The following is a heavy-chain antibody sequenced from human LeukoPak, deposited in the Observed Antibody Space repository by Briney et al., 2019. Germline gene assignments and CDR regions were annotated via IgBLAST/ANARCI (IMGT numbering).Heavy chain of an antibody. J-gene: IGHJ6*02. CDR2: IYYSGST. Sequence: SETLSLTCTVSGGSISSSSYYWGWIRRPPGKGLEWIGNIYYSGSTNYNPSLKSRVTISVDTSKNQFSLKLSSVTAADTAVYYCARHTYSYCGMDVWGQGTTVTVSS. CDR1: GGSISSSSYY. V-gene: IGHV4-39*07. CDR3: ARHTYSYCGMDV.